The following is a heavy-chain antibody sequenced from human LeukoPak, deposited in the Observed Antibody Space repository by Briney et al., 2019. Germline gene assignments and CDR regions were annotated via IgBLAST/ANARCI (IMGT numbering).Heavy chain of an antibody. CDR2: ISDSGGST. D-gene: IGHD2/OR15-2a*01. CDR3: AKMKGHPLPKYYMDV. CDR1: GFTFGSYA. V-gene: IGHV3-23*01. J-gene: IGHJ6*01. Sequence: GGSLRLSCAASGFTFGSYAMSWVRQAPGKGLEWVSAISDSGGSTYYADSVKGRFTISRDNSKKTLYLEMNSLRVEDTAIYYCAKMKGHPLPKYYMDVWGQGTTVTVSS.